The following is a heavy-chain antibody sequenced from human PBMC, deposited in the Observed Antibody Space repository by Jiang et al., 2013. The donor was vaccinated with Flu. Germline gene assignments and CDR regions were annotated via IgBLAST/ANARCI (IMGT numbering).Heavy chain of an antibody. J-gene: IGHJ4*02. CDR1: YTFTSYG. Sequence: YTFTSYGITWVRQAPGQGLEWMGWISAYNGNTNYAQKLQGRVTMTTDTSTSTAYMELRSLRSDDTAVYYCATVTQEGAIFDYWGQGTLVTVSS. CDR2: ISAYNGNT. D-gene: IGHD1-26*01. CDR3: ATVTQEGAIFDY. V-gene: IGHV1-18*01.